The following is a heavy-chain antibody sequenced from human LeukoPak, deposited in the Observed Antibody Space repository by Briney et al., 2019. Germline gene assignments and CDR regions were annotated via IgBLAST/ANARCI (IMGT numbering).Heavy chain of an antibody. CDR2: ISSSSSYI. J-gene: IGHJ4*02. D-gene: IGHD5-18*01. Sequence: PGGSLRLSCAASGFTFSSYSMNWVRQAPGKGREGVSSISSSSSYIYYADSVKGRFTISRDNAKNSLYLQMNSLRAEDTAVYYCARANQLWSLGFGYWGQGTLVTVSS. CDR3: ARANQLWSLGFGY. V-gene: IGHV3-21*01. CDR1: GFTFSSYS.